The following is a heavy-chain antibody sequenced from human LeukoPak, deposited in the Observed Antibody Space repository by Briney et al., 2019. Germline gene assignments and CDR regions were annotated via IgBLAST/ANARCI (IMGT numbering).Heavy chain of an antibody. CDR3: ARSDYWFDY. CDR1: GFTFSNYA. D-gene: IGHD4-17*01. V-gene: IGHV3-23*01. J-gene: IGHJ4*02. CDR2: IGANDDNT. Sequence: GGSLRLSCAASGFTFSNYAMSWVRQTPGKGLEWVSAIGANDDNTYYADSVKGRFTISRDNSKSTLYLQMNSLRAEDTAVYYCARSDYWFDYWGQGTLVTVSS.